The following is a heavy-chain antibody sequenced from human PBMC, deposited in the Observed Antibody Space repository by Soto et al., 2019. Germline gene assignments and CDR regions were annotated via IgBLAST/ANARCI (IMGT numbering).Heavy chain of an antibody. CDR3: ARSGYCSSTSCYRPFDY. Sequence: GGSLRLSCAASGFTFSSYGMHWVRQAPGKGLEWVAVIWYDGSNKYYADSVKGRFTISRDNSKNTLYLQMNSLRAEDTAVYYCARSGYCSSTSCYRPFDYWGQGTLVTVSA. V-gene: IGHV3-33*01. CDR1: GFTFSSYG. J-gene: IGHJ4*02. D-gene: IGHD2-2*01. CDR2: IWYDGSNK.